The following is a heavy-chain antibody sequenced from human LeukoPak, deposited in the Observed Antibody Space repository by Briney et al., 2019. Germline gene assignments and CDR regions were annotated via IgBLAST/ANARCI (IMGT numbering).Heavy chain of an antibody. CDR1: GFTFSSYG. D-gene: IGHD2-2*03. Sequence: GGSLRLSCAASGFTFSSYGMHWARQAPGKGLEWVSSISSSSSYIYYADSVKGRFTISRDNAKNSLYLQMNSLRAEDTAVYYCARDIGYCSSTSCYWNYYYYYYMDVWGKGTTVTISS. V-gene: IGHV3-21*01. J-gene: IGHJ6*03. CDR3: ARDIGYCSSTSCYWNYYYYYYMDV. CDR2: ISSSSSYI.